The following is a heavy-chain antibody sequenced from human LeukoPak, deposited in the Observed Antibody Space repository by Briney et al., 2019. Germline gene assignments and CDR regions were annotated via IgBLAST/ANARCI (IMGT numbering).Heavy chain of an antibody. V-gene: IGHV3-23*01. CDR1: GFTFRSYA. D-gene: IGHD3-22*01. Sequence: GGSLRLSCAASGFTFRSYAMSGVGQAQGKGVGGVSAISGSGGRKKYADSVRGGLTISRDNSKTTLYLQMNSLRAEDTAVYYCAKDIAVVRYYFDYWGQGTLVTVPS. CDR3: AKDIAVVRYYFDY. J-gene: IGHJ4*02. CDR2: ISGSGGRK.